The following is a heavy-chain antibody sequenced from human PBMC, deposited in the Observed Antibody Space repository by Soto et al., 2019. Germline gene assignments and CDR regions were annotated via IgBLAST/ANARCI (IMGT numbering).Heavy chain of an antibody. D-gene: IGHD6-6*01. CDR2: IYDSESA. CDR3: ARASSSSSAADD. J-gene: IGHJ4*02. Sequence: SETLSLTCSVSGESINSGGYYWSWIRHHPGKGLEWIGYIYDSESAYYNPSLKSRVTISMDTSKNHFAMRLISVTAADTAVYYCARASSSSSAADDWGQGTQVTVSS. CDR1: GESINSGGYY. V-gene: IGHV4-31*03.